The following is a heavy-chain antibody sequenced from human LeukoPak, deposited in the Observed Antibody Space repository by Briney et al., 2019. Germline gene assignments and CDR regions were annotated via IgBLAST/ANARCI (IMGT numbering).Heavy chain of an antibody. Sequence: SVKVSCKASGGTFSSYAISWVRQAPAQGLEWMGGIIPIFGTANYAQKFQGRVTITADESTSTAYMELSRLRSEDTAVYYCASQLRPLGYYYMDVWGKGTTVTVSS. CDR1: GGTFSSYA. J-gene: IGHJ6*03. D-gene: IGHD1-1*01. CDR3: ASQLRPLGYYYMDV. V-gene: IGHV1-69*13. CDR2: IIPIFGTA.